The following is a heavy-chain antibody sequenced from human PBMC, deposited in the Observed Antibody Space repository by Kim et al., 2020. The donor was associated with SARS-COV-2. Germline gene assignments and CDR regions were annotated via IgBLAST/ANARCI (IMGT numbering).Heavy chain of an antibody. D-gene: IGHD3-16*01. CDR3: ARLGETGYYDYVWGSPAFDY. Sequence: SETLSLTCTVSGGSISSSSYYWGWIRQPPGKGLEWIGSIYYSGSTYYNPSLKSRVTISVDTSKNQFSLKLSSVTAADTAVYYCARLGETGYYDYVWGSPAFDYWGQGTLVTVSS. CDR1: GGSISSSSYY. CDR2: IYYSGST. J-gene: IGHJ4*02. V-gene: IGHV4-39*01.